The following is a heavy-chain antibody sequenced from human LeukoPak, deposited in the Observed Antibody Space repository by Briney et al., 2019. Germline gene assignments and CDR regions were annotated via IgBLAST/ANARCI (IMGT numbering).Heavy chain of an antibody. CDR2: IYSGGST. CDR3: ARDGYSSSGYFQH. D-gene: IGHD6-19*01. J-gene: IGHJ1*01. V-gene: IGHV3-53*01. Sequence: PGGSLRLSCAASGFTVSSNYMSWVRQAPGKGLEGVSVIYSGGSTYYADSVKGRFTISRDNSKNTLYLQMNSLRAEDTAVYYCARDGYSSSGYFQHWGQGTLVTVSS. CDR1: GFTVSSNY.